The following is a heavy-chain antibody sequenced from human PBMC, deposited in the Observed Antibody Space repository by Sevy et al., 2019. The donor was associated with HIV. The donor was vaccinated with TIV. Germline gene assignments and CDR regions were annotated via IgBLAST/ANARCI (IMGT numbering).Heavy chain of an antibody. CDR3: TCGHGRFDF. D-gene: IGHD4-17*01. Sequence: GGSLRLSCAASGFTFSDSAMFWVRQASGRGLEWVGRIRTKPNNYATALVASLKDRFTISRDDSKNTTYLQMNSLKAEDTAIYCSTCGHGRFDFWGQGALVTVSS. CDR2: IRTKPNNYAT. CDR1: GFTFSDSA. V-gene: IGHV3-73*01. J-gene: IGHJ4*02.